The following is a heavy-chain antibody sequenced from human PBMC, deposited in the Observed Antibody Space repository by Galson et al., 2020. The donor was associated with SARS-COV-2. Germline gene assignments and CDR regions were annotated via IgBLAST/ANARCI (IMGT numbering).Heavy chain of an antibody. CDR2: MYHSGGT. CDR3: ARVNYDSVAGYYRFDS. V-gene: IGHV4-59*11. CDR1: GGFITSHY. J-gene: IGHJ4*02. D-gene: IGHD3-9*01. Sequence: SETLSLTCTVSGGFITSHYWSWIRQPPGKGLEWIGYMYHSGGTNYNPSLKSRVTISIDTSENQFSLKLSSVTAADTAMYYCARVNYDSVAGYYRFDSWGQGALVTVSS.